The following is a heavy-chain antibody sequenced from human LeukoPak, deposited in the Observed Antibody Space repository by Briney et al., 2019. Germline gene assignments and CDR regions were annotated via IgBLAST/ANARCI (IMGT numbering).Heavy chain of an antibody. V-gene: IGHV3-30-3*01. J-gene: IGHJ4*02. Sequence: GGSLRLSCAASGFTFSSYAMHWVRQARGKGLEWVAVISYDGSNKYYADSVKGRFTISRDNSKNTLYLQMNSLRAEDTAVYYCARDFYDFWSGYMYWGQGTLVTVSS. CDR1: GFTFSSYA. CDR2: ISYDGSNK. CDR3: ARDFYDFWSGYMY. D-gene: IGHD3-3*01.